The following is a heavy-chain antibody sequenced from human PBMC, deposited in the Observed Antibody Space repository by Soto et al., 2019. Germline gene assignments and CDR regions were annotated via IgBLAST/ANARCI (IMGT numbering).Heavy chain of an antibody. CDR3: ARDGDYGEFDP. J-gene: IGHJ5*02. CDR2: ISSSSSTI. Sequence: GGSLRLSCAASGFTFSSYSMNWVRQAPGKGLEWVSYISSSSSTIYYADSVKGRFTISRDNAKNSLYLQMNSLRAEDTAVYYCARDGDYGEFDPWGQGTLVTVSS. CDR1: GFTFSSYS. D-gene: IGHD4-17*01. V-gene: IGHV3-48*01.